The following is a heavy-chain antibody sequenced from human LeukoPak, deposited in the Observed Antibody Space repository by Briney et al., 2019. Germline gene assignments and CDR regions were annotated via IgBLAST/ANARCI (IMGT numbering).Heavy chain of an antibody. CDR1: GGSINNYY. CDR3: ARYFSGYNNRWYLDY. V-gene: IGHV4-59*08. Sequence: PSETLSLTCSVSGGSINNYYWSWIRQPPGKGLEWIGYIYYSGSNSADNPSLNSRATMSVETPKNQFSLNLRSVTAADTAVYYCARYFSGYNNRWYLDYWGQGTLVTVSS. J-gene: IGHJ4*02. CDR2: IYYSGSNS. D-gene: IGHD1-14*01.